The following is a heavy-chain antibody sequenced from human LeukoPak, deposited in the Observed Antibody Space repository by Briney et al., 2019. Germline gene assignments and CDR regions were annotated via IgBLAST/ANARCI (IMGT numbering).Heavy chain of an antibody. CDR2: IYTSGST. V-gene: IGHV4-61*02. Sequence: NPSETLSLTCTVSGGSISSGSYYWSWIRQPAGKGLEWIGRIYTSGSTNYNPSLKSRVTISVDTPKNQFSLKLSSVTAADTAVYYCARGVDTAPTPNWFDPWGQGTLVTVSS. D-gene: IGHD5-18*01. CDR1: GGSISSGSYY. J-gene: IGHJ5*02. CDR3: ARGVDTAPTPNWFDP.